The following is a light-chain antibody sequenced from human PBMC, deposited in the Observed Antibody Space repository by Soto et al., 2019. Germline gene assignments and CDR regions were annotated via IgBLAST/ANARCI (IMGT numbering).Light chain of an antibody. V-gene: IGKV1-5*01. Sequence: MTQSPATLSVSPGERATLSCRASQSVRSSLAWYQQKPGTAPKVLIYHASNLQSGVPSRFSGSGSGTEFTLTISSLQPDDFATYYCQQYNSYSFGQGTKVDIK. CDR3: QQYNSYS. J-gene: IGKJ1*01. CDR1: QSVRSS. CDR2: HAS.